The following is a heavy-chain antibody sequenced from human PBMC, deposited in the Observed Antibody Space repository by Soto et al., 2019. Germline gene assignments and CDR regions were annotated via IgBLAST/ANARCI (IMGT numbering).Heavy chain of an antibody. V-gene: IGHV1-2*02. D-gene: IGHD4-17*01. CDR3: ASHSLAYGGNYYYYGMDV. Sequence: ASVKVSCKASGYTFTGYYMHWVRQAPGQGLEWMGWINPNSGGTNYAQKFQGRVNMTRDTSISTAYMELSRLRSDDTAVYYCASHSLAYGGNYYYYGMDVWGQGTMVTVSS. CDR1: GYTFTGYY. CDR2: INPNSGGT. J-gene: IGHJ6*02.